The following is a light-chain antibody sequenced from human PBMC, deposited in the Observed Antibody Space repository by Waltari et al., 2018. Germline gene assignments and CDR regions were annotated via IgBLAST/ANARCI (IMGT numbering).Light chain of an antibody. Sequence: DIQMTQSPSSLSASVGDRVTITCRASQSISSYLNWYQQKPGKAPKLLIYAASSLQSGVPSRFSGSGSGTDFTLTISSLQPEDFATYYCQQSYSTPPYTFGQGTQV. CDR3: QQSYSTPPYT. V-gene: IGKV1-39*01. J-gene: IGKJ2*01. CDR2: AAS. CDR1: QSISSY.